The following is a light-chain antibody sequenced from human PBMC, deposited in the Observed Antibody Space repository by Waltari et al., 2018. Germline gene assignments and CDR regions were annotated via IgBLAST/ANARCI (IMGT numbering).Light chain of an antibody. Sequence: DIQMTQSPSTLSASVGDTITITCRASQSISNYFAWYQQKPGKAPKLLIYKASSSGSGVPSRFSGSGSGTEFTLTISSLQPDDFATYYCQQYNTYSSFGQGTKLEIK. CDR3: QQYNTYSS. CDR1: QSISNY. V-gene: IGKV1-5*03. CDR2: KAS. J-gene: IGKJ2*03.